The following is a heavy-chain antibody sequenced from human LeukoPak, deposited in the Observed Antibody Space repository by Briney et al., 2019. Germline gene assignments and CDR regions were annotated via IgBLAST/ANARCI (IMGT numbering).Heavy chain of an antibody. CDR3: ARDNSVGDVAWWFDP. Sequence: ASVKVSCKASGYSFTSHYMHWVRQAPGQGLEWLGLINPSGSSTLYAQKFQGRVTMTRDMSTTTDYMELSSLRSDDTAVYYCARDNSVGDVAWWFDPWGQGTLVTVSS. CDR2: INPSGSST. D-gene: IGHD1-26*01. CDR1: GYSFTSHY. V-gene: IGHV1-46*01. J-gene: IGHJ5*02.